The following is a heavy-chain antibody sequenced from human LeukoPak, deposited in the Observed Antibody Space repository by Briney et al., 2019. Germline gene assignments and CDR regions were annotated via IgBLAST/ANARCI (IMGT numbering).Heavy chain of an antibody. CDR3: AKDRGGPFDY. D-gene: IGHD5-24*01. CDR1: GSTFSSYA. CDR2: ISYDGSNK. Sequence: GGSLRLSCAASGSTFSSYAMHWVRQAPGKGLEWVAVISYDGSNKYYADSVKGRFTISRDNSKNTLYLQMNSLRAEDTALYYCAKDRGGPFDYWGQGTLVTVSS. V-gene: IGHV3-30-3*01. J-gene: IGHJ4*02.